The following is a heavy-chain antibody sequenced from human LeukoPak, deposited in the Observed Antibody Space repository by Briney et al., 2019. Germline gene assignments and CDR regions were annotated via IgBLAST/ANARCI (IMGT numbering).Heavy chain of an antibody. D-gene: IGHD1-14*01. CDR2: IYPGDSDT. CDR3: ARQGLPGTYTY. V-gene: IGHV5-51*01. J-gene: IGHJ4*01. CDR1: GYIFTSDW. Sequence: GESLKIFCQGSGYIFTSDWIAWVRQMPGKGLEWMGIIYPGDSDTRYSPSFQGHVTISADKSISTAYLQWTSLKASDTAMYYCARQGLPGTYTYWGQGTLVSVSS.